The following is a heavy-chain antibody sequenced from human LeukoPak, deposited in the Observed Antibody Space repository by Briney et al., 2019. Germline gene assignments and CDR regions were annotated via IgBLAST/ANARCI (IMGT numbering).Heavy chain of an antibody. CDR2: ISSSGGTI. Sequence: PGGSLRLSCAASGFTFSDYYMSWIRQAPGKGLEWVSYISSSGGTIYYADSVKGRFTISRDNAKNSLYLQMNSLRAEDTAVYYCAGASLTYYDILTGYYDYWGQGTLVTVSS. V-gene: IGHV3-11*01. CDR3: AGASLTYYDILTGYYDY. J-gene: IGHJ4*02. CDR1: GFTFSDYY. D-gene: IGHD3-9*01.